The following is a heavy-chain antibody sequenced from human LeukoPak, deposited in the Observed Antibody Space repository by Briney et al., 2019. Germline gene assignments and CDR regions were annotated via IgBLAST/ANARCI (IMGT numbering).Heavy chain of an antibody. CDR1: GFTFSSYA. J-gene: IGHJ5*02. Sequence: GGSLRLSCAASGFTFSSYAMSWVRQAPGKGLEWVSAISGSGGSTYYADSVKGRFTISRDNSKNTLYLQMNSMRAADTAVYYCAKDSSSLLVDWFDPWGQGTLVTVSS. D-gene: IGHD6-6*01. CDR3: AKDSSSLLVDWFDP. CDR2: ISGSGGST. V-gene: IGHV3-23*01.